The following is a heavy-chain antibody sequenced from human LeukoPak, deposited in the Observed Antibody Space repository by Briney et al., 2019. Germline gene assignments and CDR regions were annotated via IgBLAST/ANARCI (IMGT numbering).Heavy chain of an antibody. V-gene: IGHV4-4*07. CDR3: ARGKRVDTAMVTYYYYDMDV. CDR2: IYTSGST. D-gene: IGHD5-18*01. Sequence: RSDTLSFTRTDWGGSSSSCYWIWVRQPAGKELEWIGRIYTSGSTNYNPSLKSRVTMSVDTSKNQFSLKLSSVTAADTAVYYCARGKRVDTAMVTYYYYDMDVWGQGTTVTVSS. J-gene: IGHJ6*02. CDR1: GGSSSSCY.